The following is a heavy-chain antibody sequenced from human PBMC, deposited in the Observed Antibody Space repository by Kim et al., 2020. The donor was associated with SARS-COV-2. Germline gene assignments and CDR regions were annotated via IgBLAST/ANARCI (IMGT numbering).Heavy chain of an antibody. CDR3: ARRGSGYSSGWYGIDLGPLFDY. J-gene: IGHJ4*02. CDR1: GGSISSSSYY. V-gene: IGHV4-39*01. D-gene: IGHD6-19*01. Sequence: SETLSLTCTVSGGSISSSSYYWGWIRQPPGKGLEWIGSIYYSGSTYYNPSLKSRVTISVDTSKNQFSLKLSSVTAADTAVYYCARRGSGYSSGWYGIDLGPLFDYWGQGTLVTVSS. CDR2: IYYSGST.